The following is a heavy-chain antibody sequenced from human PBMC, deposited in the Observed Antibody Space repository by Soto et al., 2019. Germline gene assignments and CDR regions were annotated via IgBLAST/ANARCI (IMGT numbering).Heavy chain of an antibody. Sequence: QVQLQESGPGLVKPSQTLSLTCTVSGGSISSGDYYWSWIRQPPGKGLEWIGYIYYSGSTYYNPSLKIPITLSVDTSKYQSSPTLSSVTAADTALYYCARTSPVVTDVWGQGTTVTVSS. V-gene: IGHV4-30-4*01. J-gene: IGHJ6*02. D-gene: IGHD5-18*01. CDR3: ARTSPVVTDV. CDR1: GGSISSGDYY. CDR2: IYYSGST.